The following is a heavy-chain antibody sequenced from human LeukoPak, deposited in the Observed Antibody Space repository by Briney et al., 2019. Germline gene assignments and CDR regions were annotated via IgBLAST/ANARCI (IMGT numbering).Heavy chain of an antibody. D-gene: IGHD2-15*01. CDR2: IIPIFGRA. V-gene: IGHV1-69*05. J-gene: IGHJ5*02. CDR3: ARSCSENWFDP. CDR1: GGTFSSYA. Sequence: ASVKVSCKASGGTFSSYAISWGREARGQGLEWMGGIIPIFGRANYAQKFQGRVTITTDESTSTAYMELSSLRSEDTAVYYCARSCSENWFDPWGQGTLVTVSS.